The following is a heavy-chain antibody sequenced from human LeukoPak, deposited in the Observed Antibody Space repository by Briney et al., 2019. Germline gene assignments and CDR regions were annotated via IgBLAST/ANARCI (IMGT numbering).Heavy chain of an antibody. V-gene: IGHV3-23*01. Sequence: GGSLRLSCAASGFTFSSYAMSWVRQAPGKGLEWASAISGSGGSTYYADSVKGRFTISRDNSKNTLYLQMNSLRAEDTAVYYCASPITIFGVVPLDYWGQGTLVTVSS. CDR2: ISGSGGST. CDR1: GFTFSSYA. CDR3: ASPITIFGVVPLDY. D-gene: IGHD3-3*01. J-gene: IGHJ4*02.